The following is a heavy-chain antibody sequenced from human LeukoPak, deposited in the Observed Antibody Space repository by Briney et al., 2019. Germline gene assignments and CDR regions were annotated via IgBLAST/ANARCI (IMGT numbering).Heavy chain of an antibody. CDR3: ARDIELGHFDY. Sequence: SQTLSLTCTVSGGSISSGSYYWSWIRQPAGKGLEWIGRIYTSGSTNYNPSLKSRVTISVDTSKNQFSLKLSFVTAADTAVYYCARDIELGHFDYWGQGTLVTVSS. D-gene: IGHD6-13*01. CDR1: GGSISSGSYY. J-gene: IGHJ4*02. CDR2: IYTSGST. V-gene: IGHV4-61*02.